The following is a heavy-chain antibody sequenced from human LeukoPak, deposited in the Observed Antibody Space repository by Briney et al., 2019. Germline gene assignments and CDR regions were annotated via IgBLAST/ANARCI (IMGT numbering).Heavy chain of an antibody. V-gene: IGHV3-23*01. D-gene: IGHD3-10*01. CDR1: EFTFSSFW. Sequence: QPGGSLRLSCAGSEFTFSSFWMTWVRQAPGKGLEWVSAISGSGGSTYYADSVKGRFTISRDNSKNTLYLQMNSLRAEDTAVYYCAKEGETYYYGSGSSYYWGQGTLVTVSS. J-gene: IGHJ4*02. CDR3: AKEGETYYYGSGSSYY. CDR2: ISGSGGST.